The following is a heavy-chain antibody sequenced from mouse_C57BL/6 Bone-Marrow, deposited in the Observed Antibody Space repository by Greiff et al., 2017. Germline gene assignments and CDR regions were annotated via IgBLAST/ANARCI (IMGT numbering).Heavy chain of an antibody. CDR3: ARSNWDY. D-gene: IGHD4-1*01. V-gene: IGHV5-17*02. Sequence: EVKLVESGGGLVQPGGSRKLSCAASGFTFSSFGMHWVRQAPEKGLEWGAYISSGSSTIYYADTVKGRFTISRDNPKNTLFLQMPSLRSEDTAMYYCARSNWDYWGQGTTLTVSS. CDR2: ISSGSSTI. CDR1: GFTFSSFG. J-gene: IGHJ2*01.